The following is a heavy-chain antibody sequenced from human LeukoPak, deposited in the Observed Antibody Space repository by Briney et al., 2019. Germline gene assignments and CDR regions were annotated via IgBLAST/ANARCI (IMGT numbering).Heavy chain of an antibody. CDR3: ARDSLGQQWLFYFDY. J-gene: IGHJ4*02. CDR2: IIPIFGTA. CDR1: GGTFSSYA. D-gene: IGHD6-19*01. V-gene: IGHV1-69*06. Sequence: SVKVSCKASGGTFSSYAISWVRQAPGQGLEWMGGIIPIFGTANYAQKFQGRVMITADKSTSTAYMELSSLRSEDTAVYYCARDSLGQQWLFYFDYWGQGTLVTVSS.